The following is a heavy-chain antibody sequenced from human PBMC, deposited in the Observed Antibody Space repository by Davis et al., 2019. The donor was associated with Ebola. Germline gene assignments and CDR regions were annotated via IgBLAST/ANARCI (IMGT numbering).Heavy chain of an antibody. J-gene: IGHJ6*02. CDR3: AREIVGMTIVTWYYYQGMDV. V-gene: IGHV3-74*01. CDR2: INSDGTKT. CDR1: GFTFSSYW. Sequence: GESLKISCAASGFTFSSYWMHWVRQAPGKGPVWVSRINSDGTKTIYADSVKGRFTTSRDNAENKLYLQMNSLRAEETAVYYCAREIVGMTIVTWYYYQGMDVWGQGSTVTVSS. D-gene: IGHD1-26*01.